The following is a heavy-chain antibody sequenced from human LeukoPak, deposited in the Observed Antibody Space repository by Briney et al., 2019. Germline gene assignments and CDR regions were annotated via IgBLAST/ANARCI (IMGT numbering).Heavy chain of an antibody. V-gene: IGHV3-23*01. CDR2: ISGSGGST. CDR3: AKGVRRSSDYSSPVDY. J-gene: IGHJ4*02. CDR1: GFTFSSYA. D-gene: IGHD3-22*01. Sequence: QPGGSLRLSCAASGFTFSSYAMSWVRQAPGKGLEWVSAISGSGGSTYYADSVKGRFTISRDSSRNTLYLQMNSLRAEDTAVYYCAKGVRRSSDYSSPVDYWGQGTLVTVSS.